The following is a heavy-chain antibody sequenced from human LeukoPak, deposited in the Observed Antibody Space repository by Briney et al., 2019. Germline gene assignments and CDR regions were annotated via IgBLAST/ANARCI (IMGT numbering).Heavy chain of an antibody. CDR1: GGSISSYY. CDR2: IYYSGST. CDR3: ARSPSITGTTIDY. Sequence: PSETLSLTCTVSGGSISSYYWSWIRQPPGKGLEWIGYIYYSGSTNYNPSLKSRVTISVDTSKNQFSLKLSSVTAADTAVYYCARSPSITGTTIDYWGQGTLVTVSS. D-gene: IGHD1-20*01. J-gene: IGHJ4*02. V-gene: IGHV4-59*08.